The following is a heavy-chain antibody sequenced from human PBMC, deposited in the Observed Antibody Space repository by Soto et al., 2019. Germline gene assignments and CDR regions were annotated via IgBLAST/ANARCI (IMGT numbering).Heavy chain of an antibody. CDR2: IYYSGST. J-gene: IGHJ5*02. V-gene: IGHV4-30-4*01. CDR3: ASSGYWTNGVCYTLFDR. D-gene: IGHD2-8*01. Sequence: QVQLQESGPGLVKPSQTLSLTCTVSGGSISSGDYYWSWIRQPPGKGLEWIGYIYYSGSTYYNPSLKIRVTISVHTSKNQFSLKLSSVIAADTAVYNCASSGYWTNGVCYTLFDRWGQGTLVTVSS. CDR1: GGSISSGDYY.